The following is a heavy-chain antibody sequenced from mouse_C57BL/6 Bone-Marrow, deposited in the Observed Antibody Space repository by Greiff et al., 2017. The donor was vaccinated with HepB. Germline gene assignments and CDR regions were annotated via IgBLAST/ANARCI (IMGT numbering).Heavy chain of an antibody. CDR1: GFNIKDYY. CDR2: IDPETGGT. D-gene: IGHD1-1*01. CDR3: TRGTTVVDYYAMDY. Sequence: VQLQQSGAELVKPGASVKLSCTASGFNIKDYYMHWVKQTPVHGLEWIGAIDPETGGTAYNQKFKGKAILTADKSSSTAYMELRSLTSEDSAVYYCTRGTTVVDYYAMDYWGQGTSVTVSS. J-gene: IGHJ4*01. V-gene: IGHV1-15*01.